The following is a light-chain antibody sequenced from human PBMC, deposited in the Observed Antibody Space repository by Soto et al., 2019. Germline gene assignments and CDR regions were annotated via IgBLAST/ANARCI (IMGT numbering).Light chain of an antibody. V-gene: IGKV3-20*01. Sequence: ESVLTQSPGTLSLSPGERATLSCRASQSVSSSYLAWYQQKPGQAPRLLIYGASSRATGIPDRFSGSGSGTDFTLTISRLEPEDFAVYYCQQYGTPRSVTFGQGTRLEIK. CDR1: QSVSSSY. CDR3: QQYGTPRSVT. CDR2: GAS. J-gene: IGKJ5*01.